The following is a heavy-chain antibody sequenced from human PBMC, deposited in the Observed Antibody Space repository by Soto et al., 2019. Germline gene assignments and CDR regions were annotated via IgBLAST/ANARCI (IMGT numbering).Heavy chain of an antibody. Sequence: ASVKVSCKASGYSFTRYSIHWVRQAPGQSLEWMGWTNAGNGNTKYSQKFQGRVTITRDTSASTAYMELSSLRSEDTAMYYCARYFAYCGGDCYHRAAFDIWGQGTMVTVSS. CDR1: GYSFTRYS. CDR3: ARYFAYCGGDCYHRAAFDI. J-gene: IGHJ3*02. CDR2: TNAGNGNT. V-gene: IGHV1-3*01. D-gene: IGHD2-21*01.